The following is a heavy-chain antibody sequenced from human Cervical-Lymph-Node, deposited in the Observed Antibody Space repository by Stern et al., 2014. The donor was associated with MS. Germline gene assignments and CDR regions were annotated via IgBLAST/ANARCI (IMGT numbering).Heavy chain of an antibody. CDR2: IRSKANSYAT. CDR1: GFTFRGSA. Sequence: EVQLGESGGGLVQPGGSLKLSWAASGFTFRGSAMHWVRQASGKGLEWVGRIRSKANSYATAYAAPVKGRFTISRDDSKNTAYLQMNSLKTEDTAVYYCTTGVDIVATTYYYYGMDVWGQGTTVTVSS. CDR3: TTGVDIVATTYYYYGMDV. D-gene: IGHD5-12*01. V-gene: IGHV3-73*02. J-gene: IGHJ6*02.